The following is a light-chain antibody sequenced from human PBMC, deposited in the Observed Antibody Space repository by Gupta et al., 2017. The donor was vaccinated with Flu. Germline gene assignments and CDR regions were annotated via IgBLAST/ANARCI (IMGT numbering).Light chain of an antibody. CDR2: DVN. CDR1: KEVGRDDL. V-gene: IGLV2-23*02. CDR3: CSYAGTNTLWV. Sequence: KEVGRDDLVSWYQQYPGKAPKRMMYDVNKRPSGVSNRFSGSKSGNTASLTISGLQTEDEATYYCCSYAGTNTLWVFGGGTKLTVL. J-gene: IGLJ3*02.